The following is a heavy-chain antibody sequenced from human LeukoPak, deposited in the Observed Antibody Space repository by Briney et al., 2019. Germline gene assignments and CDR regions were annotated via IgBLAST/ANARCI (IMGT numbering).Heavy chain of an antibody. CDR2: INLSGGST. D-gene: IGHD2-8*01. CDR1: GYTFTSYH. V-gene: IGHV1-46*01. Sequence: ASVKVSCKASGYTFTSYHMHWVRQAPGQGLEWMGKINLSGGSTTYAQKFRGRVTMTRDTSTSTVYMELSSLRSEDTAVYYCARDYVDDIPMIKDYWGQGTLVTVSS. J-gene: IGHJ4*02. CDR3: ARDYVDDIPMIKDY.